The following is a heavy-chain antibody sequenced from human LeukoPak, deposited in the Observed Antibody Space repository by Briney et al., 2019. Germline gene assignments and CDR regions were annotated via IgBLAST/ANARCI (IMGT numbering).Heavy chain of an antibody. Sequence: GASVKVSCKASGYTFTDYHMHWVRQAPRQGFEWMGWINPQSGDTKYAQNLQGRVTMTRDTSISTAYMDLSSLRSDDTAVYYCARELQLDDCTRINCYQPMVDPWGQGTLVTVSS. CDR3: ARELQLDDCTRINCYQPMVDP. J-gene: IGHJ5*02. V-gene: IGHV1-2*02. D-gene: IGHD2-8*01. CDR2: INPQSGDT. CDR1: GYTFTDYH.